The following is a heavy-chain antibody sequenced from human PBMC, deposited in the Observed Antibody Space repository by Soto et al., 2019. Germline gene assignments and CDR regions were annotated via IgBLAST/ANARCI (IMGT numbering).Heavy chain of an antibody. Sequence: VQVVASGGGLVQPGRSLRLYCAVSGFRFEQYVMHWVRQAPGKGLECVSTVSPTGDTVAYADSVEGRFTVSRDNAKSSLYLQMNSLKGDDTAFYYCLKDAPNGSIDDWGQGTRVTVSS. CDR3: LKDAPNGSIDD. J-gene: IGHJ4*02. V-gene: IGHV3-9*01. CDR2: VSPTGDTV. CDR1: GFRFEQYV. D-gene: IGHD3-10*01.